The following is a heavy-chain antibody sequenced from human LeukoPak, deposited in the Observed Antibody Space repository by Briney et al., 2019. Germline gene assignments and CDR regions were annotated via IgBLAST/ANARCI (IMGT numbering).Heavy chain of an antibody. Sequence: SVKVSCKASGGTFSSYAISWVRQAPGQGLEWMGGIIPIFGTANYAQKFQGRVTNTADESTSTAYMELSSLKSEDTAVYYCARYYGSGSSNWFDPWGQGTLVTVSS. V-gene: IGHV1-69*01. CDR1: GGTFSSYA. CDR3: ARYYGSGSSNWFDP. J-gene: IGHJ5*02. CDR2: IIPIFGTA. D-gene: IGHD3-10*01.